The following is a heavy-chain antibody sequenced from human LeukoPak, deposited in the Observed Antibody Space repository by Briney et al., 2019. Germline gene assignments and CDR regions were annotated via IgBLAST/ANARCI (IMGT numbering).Heavy chain of an antibody. D-gene: IGHD3-10*01. V-gene: IGHV3-23*01. CDR2: ISGSGDNT. CDR1: GFTFSSYA. Sequence: PGGSLRLSCAASGFTFSSYAMSWVRQAPGKGLEWVSGISGSGDNTYYAASVQGRFTISRDNSKFTLYLQMNSLSAEATALYYFAKEQATDRAWFGELLEWGRGNMVAVSS. J-gene: IGHJ1*01. CDR3: AKEQATDRAWFGELLE.